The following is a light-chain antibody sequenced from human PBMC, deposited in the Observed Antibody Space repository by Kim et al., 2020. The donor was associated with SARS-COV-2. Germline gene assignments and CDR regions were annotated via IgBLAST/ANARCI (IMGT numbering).Light chain of an antibody. CDR1: QNIGSA. J-gene: IGKJ2*01. V-gene: IGKV6-21*02. CDR2: YTS. CDR3: HQSAGPYT. Sequence: QSVTRKERVTISCRASQNIGSALHWYQQKPNQSPKRLIKYTSQSMSGVPSRISGSGFGTDFTLTINNLEAEDAATYYCHQSAGPYTFGQGTKLEI.